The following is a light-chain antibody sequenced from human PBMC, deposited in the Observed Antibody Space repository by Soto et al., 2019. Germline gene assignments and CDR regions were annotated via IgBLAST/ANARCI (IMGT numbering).Light chain of an antibody. CDR1: SSDVGGYNY. CDR3: SSYKSSNTPVV. Sequence: QSALTQPASVSGSPGQSITISCTGTSSDVGGYNYVSWYQQHPGKAPKLIIYDVSYRPSGVSRRFSGSKSGNTASLTISGLQAEDEADYYCSSYKSSNTPVVFGGGTKLTVL. V-gene: IGLV2-14*03. CDR2: DVS. J-gene: IGLJ2*01.